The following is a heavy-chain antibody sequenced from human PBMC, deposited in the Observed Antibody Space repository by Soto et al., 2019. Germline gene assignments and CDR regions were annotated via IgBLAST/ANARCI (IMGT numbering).Heavy chain of an antibody. CDR3: ARGIEYDGSGYVLWYFDL. CDR2: IYYSGST. D-gene: IGHD3-22*01. J-gene: IGHJ2*01. CDR1: GGSISSYY. Sequence: SETLSLTCTVSGGSISSYYWSWIRQPPGKGLEWIGYIYYSGSTNYNPSLKSRVTISVDTSKNQFSLKLSSVTAADTAVYYRARGIEYDGSGYVLWYFDLWGRGTLVTVSS. V-gene: IGHV4-59*01.